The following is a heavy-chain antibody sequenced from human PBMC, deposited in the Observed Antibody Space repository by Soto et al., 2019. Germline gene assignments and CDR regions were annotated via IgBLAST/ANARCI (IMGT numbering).Heavy chain of an antibody. D-gene: IGHD6-19*01. J-gene: IGHJ4*02. CDR1: GFSLSSTRMA. CDR3: AHIVVAGLGYYFDY. V-gene: IGHV2-5*02. Sequence: QITLKESGPTLVKPTQTLTLTCTFSGFSLSSTRMAVGWIRQPPGKALEWLALIYWDDDKRYSPFLKSRLTITKDPSKNQVVLTMSNMYPVDTARYYCAHIVVAGLGYYFDYWGQGTLVTVSS. CDR2: IYWDDDK.